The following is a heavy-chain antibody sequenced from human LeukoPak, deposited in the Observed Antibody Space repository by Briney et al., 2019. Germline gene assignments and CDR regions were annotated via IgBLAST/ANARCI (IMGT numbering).Heavy chain of an antibody. J-gene: IGHJ5*02. D-gene: IGHD3-3*01. CDR2: INPSGGST. V-gene: IGHV1-46*01. CDR3: ARGGLSWSGYYVSSWFDP. Sequence: ASVKVSCKASGYTFTSHYMHWVRQAPGQGLEWMGIINPSGGSTSYAQKFQGRVTMTRDTSTSTVYMELSSLRSEDTAVYYCARGGLSWSGYYVSSWFDPWGQGTLVTVSS. CDR1: GYTFTSHY.